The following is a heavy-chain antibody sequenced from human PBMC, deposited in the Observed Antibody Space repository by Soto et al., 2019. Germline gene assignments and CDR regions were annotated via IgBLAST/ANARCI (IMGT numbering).Heavy chain of an antibody. CDR1: GGSISSYY. CDR2: IYYSGST. V-gene: IGHV4-59*01. Sequence: SETLSLTCTVSGGSISSYYWSWIRQPPGKGLEWIGYIYYSGSTNYNPSLKSRVTISVDTSKNQFSLKLSSVTAADTAVYFCARGGFDSSGYYYYYGMDVWGQGTTVTVSS. D-gene: IGHD3-22*01. CDR3: ARGGFDSSGYYYYYGMDV. J-gene: IGHJ6*02.